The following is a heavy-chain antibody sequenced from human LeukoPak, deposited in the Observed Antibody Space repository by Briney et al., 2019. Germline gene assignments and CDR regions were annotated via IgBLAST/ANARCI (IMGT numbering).Heavy chain of an antibody. J-gene: IGHJ4*02. D-gene: IGHD3-10*01. CDR3: ARIPAPPDYYGARSSDHFDF. Sequence: TLSLTCTVSGGSISLYYWSWIRQPPGKALEWLALISWDDDKRYSPSLKSRLTITKDTSKNHVVLTMTNMDPVDTATYYCARIPAPPDYYGARSSDHFDFWGQGTLVTVSS. CDR1: GGSISLYYW. CDR2: ISWDDDK. V-gene: IGHV2-5*08.